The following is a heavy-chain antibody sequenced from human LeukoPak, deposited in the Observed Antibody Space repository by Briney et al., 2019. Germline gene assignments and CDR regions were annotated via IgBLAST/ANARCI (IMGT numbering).Heavy chain of an antibody. D-gene: IGHD2/OR15-2a*01. J-gene: IGHJ6*02. CDR2: IYSGGST. V-gene: IGHV3-53*04. CDR3: AREKYLGRFRYYYGMAV. Sequence: GGSPRLSCAASGFTVSSNYMSWVRQAPGEGLGGVSVIYSGGSTYYADSVTGRFTLSRHHSKNTLYLQMSSLRAEDTAVYYCAREKYLGRFRYYYGMAVWGQGTTVTVSS. CDR1: GFTVSSNY.